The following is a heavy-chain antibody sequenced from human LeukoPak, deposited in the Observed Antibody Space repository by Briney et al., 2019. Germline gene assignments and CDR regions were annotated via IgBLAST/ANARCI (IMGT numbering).Heavy chain of an antibody. CDR2: INHSGST. CDR3: ARGPVTQDY. Sequence: SETLSLTCAVYGGSFSGYYWSWIRQPPGKGLEWIGEINHSGSTNYNPSLKSRVTISVDTSKNQFSLKLSSATAADTAVYYCARGPVTQDYWGQGTLVTVSS. J-gene: IGHJ4*02. V-gene: IGHV4-34*01. D-gene: IGHD2-21*02. CDR1: GGSFSGYY.